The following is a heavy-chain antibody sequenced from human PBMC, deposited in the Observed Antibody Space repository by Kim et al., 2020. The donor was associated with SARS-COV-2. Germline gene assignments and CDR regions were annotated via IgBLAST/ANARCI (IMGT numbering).Heavy chain of an antibody. CDR2: ISGGGDRI. Sequence: GGSLRLSCAASGFTFSSHGMNWVRQAPGKGLEWVSAISGGGDRIYYADSVKGRFTISRDNSKNTLSLQMNSLRAEDTAVYYCGKSISIGGYYYYGMDVWG. V-gene: IGHV3-23*01. CDR1: GFTFSSHG. J-gene: IGHJ6*01. D-gene: IGHD3-16*01. CDR3: GKSISIGGYYYYGMDV.